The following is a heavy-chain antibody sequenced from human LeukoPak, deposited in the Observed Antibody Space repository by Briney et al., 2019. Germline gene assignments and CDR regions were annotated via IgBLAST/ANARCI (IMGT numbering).Heavy chain of an antibody. CDR3: ARDWSPKGRGVISPGGY. J-gene: IGHJ4*02. CDR2: IWYDGSNK. Sequence: GGSLRLSCAASGFTFSSYGMHWVRQAPGKGLEWVAVIWYDGSNKYYADSVKGRFTISRDNSKNTLYLQMNSLRAEDTAVYYCARDWSPKGRGVISPGGYWGQGTLVTVSS. V-gene: IGHV3-33*01. CDR1: GFTFSSYG. D-gene: IGHD3-10*01.